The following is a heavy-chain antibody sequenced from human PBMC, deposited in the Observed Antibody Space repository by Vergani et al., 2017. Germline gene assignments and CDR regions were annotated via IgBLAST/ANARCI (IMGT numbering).Heavy chain of an antibody. CDR1: GFSFTTYA. CDR3: AKGGWNDWFDA. J-gene: IGHJ5*02. CDR2: INTNGYYT. Sequence: EVQLLESGGDLVQPGGSLRLSCAASGFSFTTYAMSWVRQAPGKGLEWVSTINTNGYYTRYGDSVKGRFTISRDNSKSTLYLQMNSLRAEDTAIYYCAKGGWNDWFDAWGQGTLVIVS. D-gene: IGHD1-1*01. V-gene: IGHV3-23*01.